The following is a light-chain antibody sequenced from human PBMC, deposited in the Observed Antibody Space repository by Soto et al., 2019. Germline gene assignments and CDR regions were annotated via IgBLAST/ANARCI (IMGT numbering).Light chain of an antibody. CDR2: KVS. Sequence: DVVMTQSQLSLPVTLGQPASISCRSNQSLVHSDGIAYFSWFQQRPGRSPRRLIYKVSNRDSGVPARFSGSGSGTDFALKISRVEAEDVGVYYCMQGTHWPITFGQGTLLAI. CDR1: QSLVHSDGIAY. V-gene: IGKV2-30*02. CDR3: MQGTHWPIT. J-gene: IGKJ5*01.